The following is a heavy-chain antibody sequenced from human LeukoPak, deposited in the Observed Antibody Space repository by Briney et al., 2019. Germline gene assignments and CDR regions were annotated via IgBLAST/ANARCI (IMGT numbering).Heavy chain of an antibody. CDR2: IYTSGST. CDR1: GGSIGSYY. CDR3: AREAIVPHVVMDV. Sequence: SETLSLTCTVSGGSIGSYYWSWIRQPAGKGLEWIGRIYTSGSTNYNPSLKSRVTMSVDTSKNQFSLKLSSVTAADTAVYYCAREAIVPHVVMDVWGKGTTVTVSS. J-gene: IGHJ6*04. V-gene: IGHV4-4*07. D-gene: IGHD2-21*01.